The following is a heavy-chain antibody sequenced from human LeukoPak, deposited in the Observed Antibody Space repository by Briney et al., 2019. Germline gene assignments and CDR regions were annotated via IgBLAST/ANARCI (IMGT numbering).Heavy chain of an antibody. Sequence: SQTMSLTCTVSGGSISSGDYYWSWIRQPPGKGLEWIGYIYYSGSTYYNPSLKSRVTISVDTSKNQFSLKLSSVTAADTAVYYCARVLPYYDFWSRKKTYYFDYWGQGTLVTVSS. CDR1: GGSISSGDYY. J-gene: IGHJ4*02. CDR3: ARVLPYYDFWSRKKTYYFDY. D-gene: IGHD3-3*01. CDR2: IYYSGST. V-gene: IGHV4-30-4*08.